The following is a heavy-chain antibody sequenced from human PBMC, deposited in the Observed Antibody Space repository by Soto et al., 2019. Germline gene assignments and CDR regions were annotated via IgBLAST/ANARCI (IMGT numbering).Heavy chain of an antibody. V-gene: IGHV4-30-2*01. CDR2: IYHSGST. CDR3: ARHSPRFASSGCFDY. D-gene: IGHD6-19*01. Sequence: PSETLSLTCVVSGGSISSGGYSWSWIRQPPGKGLEWIGYIYHSGSTYYNPSLKSRVTISVDRSKNQFSLKLSSVTAADTAVYYCARHSPRFASSGCFDYWGQGTLVTVSA. CDR1: GGSISSGGYS. J-gene: IGHJ4*02.